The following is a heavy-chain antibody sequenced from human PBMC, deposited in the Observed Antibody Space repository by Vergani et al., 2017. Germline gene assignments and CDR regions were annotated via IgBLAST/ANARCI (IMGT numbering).Heavy chain of an antibody. Sequence: EVQLLESGGGLVQPGGSLRLSCAASGFTFSSYAMSWVRQAPGKGLEWVSAISGIGGSTYYADSVKGRFPISRDNSKNTLYLQMNSLRAEDTAVYYCTRFPVRRYSSSWQTAFDIWGQGTMVTVSS. CDR3: TRFPVRRYSSSWQTAFDI. V-gene: IGHV3-23*01. CDR1: GFTFSSYA. CDR2: ISGIGGST. J-gene: IGHJ3*02. D-gene: IGHD6-13*01.